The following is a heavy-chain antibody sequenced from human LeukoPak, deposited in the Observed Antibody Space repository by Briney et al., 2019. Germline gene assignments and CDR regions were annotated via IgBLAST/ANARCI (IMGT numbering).Heavy chain of an antibody. Sequence: PQTLSLTSTVSAPSVSSISSYWGRIRQPPGKGLEWTGSIHYSGCIYYNTSLKGLVTMTVDTSKNHHALKVSSVTAADTAVYCCARHGAFWKDRLDYWGQGTLVSVCS. V-gene: IGHV4-39*01. D-gene: IGHD1-1*01. CDR3: ARHGAFWKDRLDY. CDR1: APSVSSISSY. CDR2: IHYSGCI. J-gene: IGHJ4*02.